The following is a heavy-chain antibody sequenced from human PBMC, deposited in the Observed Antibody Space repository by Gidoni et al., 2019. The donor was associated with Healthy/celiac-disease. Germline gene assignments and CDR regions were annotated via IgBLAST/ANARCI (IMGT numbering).Heavy chain of an antibody. CDR3: ARGRGVVVIAMTYVDL. CDR2: INHSGST. J-gene: IGHJ2*01. D-gene: IGHD2-21*01. Sequence: IRQPPGKWLEWSGEINHSGSTNYNPSLKSRVTISVDTSKNQVSLKLSSVTAADTAVYYCARGRGVVVIAMTYVDLWGRGTLVTVSS. V-gene: IGHV4-34*01.